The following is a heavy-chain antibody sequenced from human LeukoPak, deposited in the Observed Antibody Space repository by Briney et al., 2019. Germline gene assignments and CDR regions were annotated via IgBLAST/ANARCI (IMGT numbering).Heavy chain of an antibody. CDR2: ISSGGDTI. CDR3: ARLKLVVAAALMPNDY. V-gene: IGHV3-11*01. Sequence: GGSLRLSCAASGFTFSDYTFNWVRQAPRKGLEWVSYISSGGDTIYYADSVKGRLTISRDHAKNSLYLQMNSLRAEDTAVYYCARLKLVVAAALMPNDYWGQGTLVTVSS. CDR1: GFTFSDYT. J-gene: IGHJ4*02. D-gene: IGHD2-15*01.